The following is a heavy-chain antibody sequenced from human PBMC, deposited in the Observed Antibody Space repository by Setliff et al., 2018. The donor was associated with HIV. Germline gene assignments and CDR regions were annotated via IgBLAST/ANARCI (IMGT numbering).Heavy chain of an antibody. Sequence: PSETLSLTCTVSGGSISSGSYYWSWIRQPAGKGLEWIGHIYTSGSTNYNPSLKSRVTISVDTSKNQFSLKLSSVTAADTAVYYCAADSIGYTFDYWGQGTLVTVSS. CDR3: AADSIGYTFDY. CDR2: IYTSGST. J-gene: IGHJ4*02. V-gene: IGHV4-61*09. CDR1: GGSISSGSYY. D-gene: IGHD3-22*01.